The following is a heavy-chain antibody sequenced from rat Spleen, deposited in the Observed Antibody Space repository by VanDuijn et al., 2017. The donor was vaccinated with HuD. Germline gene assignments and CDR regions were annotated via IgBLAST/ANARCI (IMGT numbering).Heavy chain of an antibody. Sequence: QVQLKESGPGLVQPSQTLSLTCTVSGFSLTSYHISWVRQPPGKSLVWMGIIWAGGGTNYNSAVQSRLSISRDTSKSQVFLKMNSLQTEDTAMYFCARPNYWGQGVMVTVSS. CDR1: GFSLTSYH. J-gene: IGHJ2*01. V-gene: IGHV2-13*01. CDR2: IWAGGGT. CDR3: ARPNY.